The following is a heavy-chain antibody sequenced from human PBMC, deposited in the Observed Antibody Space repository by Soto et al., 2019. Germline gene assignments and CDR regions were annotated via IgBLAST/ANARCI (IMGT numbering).Heavy chain of an antibody. CDR3: ARIIAAARGRYYYMEV. V-gene: IGHV4-34*01. D-gene: IGHD6-13*01. Sequence: AETLSLTCAVYGWSFSGYYWSWIRQPPGKGLEWVGEISHSGSTNYNPTLKSRVTIPVDPSKNQFHLKLSSVTAAATAVYYCARIIAAARGRYYYMEVWGKGTTVNVSS. J-gene: IGHJ6*03. CDR1: GWSFSGYY. CDR2: ISHSGST.